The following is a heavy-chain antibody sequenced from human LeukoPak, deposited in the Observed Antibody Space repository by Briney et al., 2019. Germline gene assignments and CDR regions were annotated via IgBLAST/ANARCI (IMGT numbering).Heavy chain of an antibody. D-gene: IGHD5-12*01. CDR3: ARDDSGAKVDIDY. J-gene: IGHJ4*02. V-gene: IGHV1-18*01. CDR1: GYSFGDYG. CDR2: ISAYNGNR. Sequence: ASVKVSCKASGYSFGDYGFSWVRQAPGQGLEWLGWISAYNGNRNYAQKVEGRVTMTTVTSTSTAYLELRGLRPDDPAVYYCARDDSGAKVDIDYWGQGTLLIVSS.